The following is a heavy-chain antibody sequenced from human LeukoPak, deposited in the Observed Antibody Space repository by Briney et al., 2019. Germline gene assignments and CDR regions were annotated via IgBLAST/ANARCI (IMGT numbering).Heavy chain of an antibody. V-gene: IGHV1-18*01. J-gene: IGHJ3*02. Sequence: ASVKVSCKASGYTFTSYGISWVRQAPGQGLEWMGWISAYNGNTNYAQKLQGRVTMTTDTSTSTAYMELRSPRSDDTAVYYCARGDYVWGSYVAFDIWGQGTMVTVSS. D-gene: IGHD3-16*01. CDR2: ISAYNGNT. CDR1: GYTFTSYG. CDR3: ARGDYVWGSYVAFDI.